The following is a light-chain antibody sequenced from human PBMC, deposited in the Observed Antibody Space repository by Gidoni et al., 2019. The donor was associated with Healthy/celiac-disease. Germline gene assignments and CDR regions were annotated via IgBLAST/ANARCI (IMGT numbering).Light chain of an antibody. CDR1: SSDVGSYNL. V-gene: IGLV2-23*02. J-gene: IGLJ3*02. Sequence: QSALPQPASVSGSPGRALTISCTGTSSDVGSYNLFSWYKQHPGKAPKLMIYEVSKRPSVVSTRFSGSKSGNTASLTISGLQAEDEADYYCCSYSGSSTLVFGGGTKLTVL. CDR2: EVS. CDR3: CSYSGSSTLV.